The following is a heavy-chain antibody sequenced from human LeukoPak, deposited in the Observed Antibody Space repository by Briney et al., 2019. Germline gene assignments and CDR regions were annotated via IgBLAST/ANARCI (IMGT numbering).Heavy chain of an antibody. J-gene: IGHJ4*02. CDR2: LRGNGDA. CDR3: AKASWVSTADAVL. Sequence: GGSLTPSCVASGFTFSSYAMSWVRETPARGLEWVSSLRGNGDAFYADSVKGRFTLSRDESRNTVYLQLNKLRVEDTAICYCAKASWVSTADAVLWGQGTVVTVSS. D-gene: IGHD3-16*01. V-gene: IGHV3-23*01. CDR1: GFTFSSYA.